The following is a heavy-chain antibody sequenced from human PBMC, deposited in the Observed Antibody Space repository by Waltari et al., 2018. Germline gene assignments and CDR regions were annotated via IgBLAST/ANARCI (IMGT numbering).Heavy chain of an antibody. V-gene: IGHV4-34*01. CDR2: INHSGST. Sequence: QVQLQQWGAGLLKPSETLSLTCAVYGGSFSGYYWSWIRQPPGKGLEWIGEINHSGSTNDNPSLKSRVTISVDTSKNQFSLKLSSVTAADTAVYYCARGTGTMVRGVIISTYYYYYGMDVWGQGTTVTVSS. J-gene: IGHJ6*02. CDR3: ARGTGTMVRGVIISTYYYYYGMDV. D-gene: IGHD3-10*01. CDR1: GGSFSGYY.